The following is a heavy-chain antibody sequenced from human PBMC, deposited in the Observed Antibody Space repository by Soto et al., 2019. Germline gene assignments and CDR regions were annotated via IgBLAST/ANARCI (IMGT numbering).Heavy chain of an antibody. CDR1: GGSFSGYY. J-gene: IGHJ5*02. CDR3: ATQEVGGTYVYTFDP. Sequence: SETLSLTCAVYGGSFSGYYWGWIRQPPGKGLEWIGSIYYSGSTYYNPSLKSRVTISVDTSKNQFSLKLSSVTAADTAVYYCATQEVGGTYVYTFDPWGQGTLVTVSS. V-gene: IGHV4-59*05. D-gene: IGHD1-26*01. CDR2: IYYSGST.